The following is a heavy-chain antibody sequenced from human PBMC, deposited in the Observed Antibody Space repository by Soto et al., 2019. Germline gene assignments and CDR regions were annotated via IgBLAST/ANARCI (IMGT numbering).Heavy chain of an antibody. CDR3: ARANYDYVWGSFGYGMDV. V-gene: IGHV4-30-2*01. Sequence: PSETLSLTCAVSGGSISSGGYSWSWIRQPPGKGLEWIGYIYHSGSTYYNPSLKSRVTISVDRSKNQFSLKLSSVTAADTAVYYCARANYDYVWGSFGYGMDVWGQGTTVTVSS. D-gene: IGHD3-16*01. CDR2: IYHSGST. CDR1: GGSISSGGYS. J-gene: IGHJ6*02.